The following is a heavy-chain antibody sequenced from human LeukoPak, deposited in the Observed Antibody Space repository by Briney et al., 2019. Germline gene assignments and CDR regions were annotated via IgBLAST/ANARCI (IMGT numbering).Heavy chain of an antibody. J-gene: IGHJ4*02. D-gene: IGHD1-26*01. Sequence: SETLSLTCTVSGASINFYYWSWIRQPAGKGLEWIGHIYTSGSTNYNPSLKSRVTISVDTSKNQFSLKLSSVTAADTAVYYCARDGSSPSYFDCWGQGTLVTVSS. CDR1: GASINFYY. CDR3: ARDGSSPSYFDC. CDR2: IYTSGST. V-gene: IGHV4-4*07.